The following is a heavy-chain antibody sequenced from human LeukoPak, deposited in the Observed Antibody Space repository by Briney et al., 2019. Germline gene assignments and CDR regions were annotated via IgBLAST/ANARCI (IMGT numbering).Heavy chain of an antibody. CDR1: GFTFTTYT. D-gene: IGHD3-3*01. V-gene: IGHV3-21*01. CDR2: ISSSSSYI. Sequence: GGSLRLSCAASGFTFTTYTMNWVRQAPGKGLEWVSSISSSSSYIYYADSVKGRFTISRDNAKNSLYLQMNSLRAEDTAVYYCARDEGFGVVVYYYYGMDVWGQGTTVTVSS. CDR3: ARDEGFGVVVYYYYGMDV. J-gene: IGHJ6*02.